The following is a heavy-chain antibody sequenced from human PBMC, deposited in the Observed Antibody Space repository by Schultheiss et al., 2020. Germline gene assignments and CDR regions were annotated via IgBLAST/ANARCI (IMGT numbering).Heavy chain of an antibody. CDR3: ARGRGSWYREYFQH. Sequence: SETLSLTCTVSGGSISSSSYYWSWIRQPPGKGLEWIGYISYSGSTNYNPSLKSRVTISVDTSKNQFSLKLSSVTAADTAVYYCARGRGSWYREYFQHWGQGTLVNVYS. CDR2: ISYSGST. V-gene: IGHV4-61*05. CDR1: GGSISSSSYY. D-gene: IGHD6-13*01. J-gene: IGHJ1*01.